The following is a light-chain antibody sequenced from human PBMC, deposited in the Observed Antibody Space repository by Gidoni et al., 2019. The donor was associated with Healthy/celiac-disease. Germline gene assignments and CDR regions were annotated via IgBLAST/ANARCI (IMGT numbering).Light chain of an antibody. CDR2: DAS. J-gene: IGKJ5*01. Sequence: DIVLTQSPATLSLSPGERSTLSCRASQSVSSYLAWYQQQPGQAPRLLIYDASNRATGIPARFSGSGSGTDFTLTISSLEPEDFAVYYCQQRSNWPPITFXXXTRLEIK. V-gene: IGKV3-11*01. CDR1: QSVSSY. CDR3: QQRSNWPPIT.